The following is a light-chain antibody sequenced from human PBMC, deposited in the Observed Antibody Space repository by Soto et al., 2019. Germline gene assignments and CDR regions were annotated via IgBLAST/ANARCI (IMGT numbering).Light chain of an antibody. Sequence: DIQVTHSPSSLSASVADRVTITCLTSQRIISYLNWFQQKPGKAPKLLIYAASTLQSGVPSRFSGSGSGTHFTLTISDLQPEDFATYYCQQTYTTPLTFGGGTKVDIK. CDR3: QQTYTTPLT. V-gene: IGKV1-39*01. J-gene: IGKJ4*01. CDR2: AAS. CDR1: QRIISY.